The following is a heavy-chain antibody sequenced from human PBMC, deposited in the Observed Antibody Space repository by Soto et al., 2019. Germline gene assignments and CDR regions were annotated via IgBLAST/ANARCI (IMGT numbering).Heavy chain of an antibody. CDR2: IYREGSI. Sequence: EVQLVETGGGLIQPGGSLRLSCAAPEFTVRSNYMSWVRQAPGKGLEWVSGIYREGSIYYADSVKGRFTISRDNSKNTRYLQMNNLRAEDTALYYCARGRYGMDVWGQGTTVTVSS. V-gene: IGHV3-53*02. CDR3: ARGRYGMDV. CDR1: EFTVRSNY. J-gene: IGHJ6*02.